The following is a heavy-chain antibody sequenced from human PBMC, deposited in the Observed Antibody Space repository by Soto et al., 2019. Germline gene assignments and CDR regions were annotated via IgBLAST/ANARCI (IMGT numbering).Heavy chain of an antibody. CDR3: ARDPLMTAAAGTQTYYYYGMDV. V-gene: IGHV1-69*13. Sequence: GASVKVSCKASGGTFSSYAISWVRQAPGQGLEWMGGIIPIFGTANYAQKFQGRVTITADESTSTAYMELSSLRSEDTAVYYCARDPLMTAAAGTQTYYYYGMDVWGQGTTVTVSS. CDR1: GGTFSSYA. J-gene: IGHJ6*02. D-gene: IGHD6-13*01. CDR2: IIPIFGTA.